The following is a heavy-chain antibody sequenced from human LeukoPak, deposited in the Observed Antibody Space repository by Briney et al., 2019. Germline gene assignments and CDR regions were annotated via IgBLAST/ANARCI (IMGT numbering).Heavy chain of an antibody. CDR2: ICANDGNT. Sequence: GGSLRLSCAASGLTFRNYAMSWVRQAPGKGLEWVSVICANDGNTYYADAVKGRFTISRDNSKNTLYLQMNSLRAEDTAVYYCAKDSGGYSYGLTFDHWGQGTLVTVSS. D-gene: IGHD5-18*01. V-gene: IGHV3-23*01. J-gene: IGHJ4*02. CDR1: GLTFRNYA. CDR3: AKDSGGYSYGLTFDH.